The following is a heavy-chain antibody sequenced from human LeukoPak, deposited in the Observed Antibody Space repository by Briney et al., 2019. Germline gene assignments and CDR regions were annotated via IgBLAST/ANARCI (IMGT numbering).Heavy chain of an antibody. J-gene: IGHJ4*02. D-gene: IGHD5-18*01. CDR2: IYYSGST. V-gene: IGHV4-39*01. Sequence: SGTLSLTCTVSGGSISSSSYYWGWIRQPPGKGLEWIGSIYYSGSTYYNPSLKSRVTISVDTSKNQFSLKLSSVTAADTAVYYCARLGAQGSYGFDYWGQGTLVTVSS. CDR3: ARLGAQGSYGFDY. CDR1: GGSISSSSYY.